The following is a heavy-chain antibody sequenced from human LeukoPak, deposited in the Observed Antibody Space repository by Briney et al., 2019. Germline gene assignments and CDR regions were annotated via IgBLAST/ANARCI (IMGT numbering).Heavy chain of an antibody. J-gene: IGHJ4*02. V-gene: IGHV1-18*01. D-gene: IGHD3-22*01. Sequence: ASVKVSCKASGYTFTSYGISWVRQAPGQGLEWMGWVSAYNGNTNYAQKLQGRVTMTTDTSTSTAYMELSSLRSEDTAVHYCARELYYDSSGSTRAIDYWGQGTLVTVSS. CDR3: ARELYYDSSGSTRAIDY. CDR2: VSAYNGNT. CDR1: GYTFTSYG.